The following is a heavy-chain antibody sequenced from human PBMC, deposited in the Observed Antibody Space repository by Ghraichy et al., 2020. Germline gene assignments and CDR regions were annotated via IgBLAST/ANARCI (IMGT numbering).Heavy chain of an antibody. J-gene: IGHJ2*01. V-gene: IGHV4-59*08. CDR1: GGSISSYY. Sequence: SDTLSLTCTVSGGSISSYYFSWIRQPPGKGLEWIGYIYYSGSTNYSPALNSRVTISVDTSKNQISLKLTSVTAADTAVYYCARHRDYYDTSGYYWYFDLWGRGTLVTVSS. CDR3: ARHRDYYDTSGYYWYFDL. D-gene: IGHD3-22*01. CDR2: IYYSGST.